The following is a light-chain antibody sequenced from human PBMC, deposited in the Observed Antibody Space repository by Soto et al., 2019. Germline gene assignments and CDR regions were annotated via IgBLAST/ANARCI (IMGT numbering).Light chain of an antibody. J-gene: IGKJ2*01. CDR1: QSVSSD. V-gene: IGKV3-15*01. Sequence: EIVMTQSPATLSVSPGARATLSCRASQSVSSDLAWYQQKPGQAPRLLIYGASTRSTGIPDRFSGSGSGTDFTLTISGLQFEDFAVYYCQQYKSWYTFGQGTKFEI. CDR3: QQYKSWYT. CDR2: GAS.